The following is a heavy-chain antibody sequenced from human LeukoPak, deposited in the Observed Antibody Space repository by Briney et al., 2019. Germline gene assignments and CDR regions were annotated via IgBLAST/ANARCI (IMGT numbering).Heavy chain of an antibody. CDR1: GFTFSSYA. CDR2: ISSSSNYI. D-gene: IGHD6-19*01. CDR3: ASEFVTSSGGD. Sequence: GSLRLSCAASGFTFSSYAMNWVRQAPGKGLEWVSSISSSSNYIHYAESLKGRFTISRDNAKNSLYLQMNSLRAEDTVVYYCASEFVTSSGGDWGQGTLVTVSS. J-gene: IGHJ4*02. V-gene: IGHV3-21*04.